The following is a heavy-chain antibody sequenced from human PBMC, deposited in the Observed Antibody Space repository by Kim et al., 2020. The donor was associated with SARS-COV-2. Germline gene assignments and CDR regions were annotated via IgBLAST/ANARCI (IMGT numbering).Heavy chain of an antibody. CDR2: ISGSGGST. CDR1: GFTFSSYA. CDR3: AKGFTWAVVTGGDAFDI. Sequence: GGSLRLSCAASGFTFSSYAMSWVRQAPGKGLEWVSAISGSGGSTYYADSVKGRFTISRDNSKNTLYLQMNSLRAEDTAVYYCAKGFTWAVVTGGDAFDIWGQGTMVTVSS. V-gene: IGHV3-23*01. D-gene: IGHD2-15*01. J-gene: IGHJ3*02.